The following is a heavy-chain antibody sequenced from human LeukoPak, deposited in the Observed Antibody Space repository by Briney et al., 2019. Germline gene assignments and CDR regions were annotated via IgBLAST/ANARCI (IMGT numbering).Heavy chain of an antibody. CDR3: ARYSYCGGDCYTFDY. CDR2: INFNSGGT. J-gene: IGHJ4*02. V-gene: IGHV1-2*02. CDR1: GYTFTGYY. Sequence: ASVKVSCKASGYTFTGYYMHWVRQAPGQGLEWMGWINFNSGGTNYAQRFQGRVTMTRDTSISTAYMELSRLSSDDTAIYYCARYSYCGGDCYTFDYWGQGTLVTVSS. D-gene: IGHD2-21*02.